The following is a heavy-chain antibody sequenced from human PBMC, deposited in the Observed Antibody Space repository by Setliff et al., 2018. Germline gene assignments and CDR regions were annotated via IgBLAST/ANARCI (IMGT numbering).Heavy chain of an antibody. J-gene: IGHJ4*02. CDR1: GDSMNSGVYY. V-gene: IGHV4-39*01. Sequence: KLSETLSLTCKVSGDSMNSGVYYWAWIRQPPGKGLEWIGRIYSGGTTYYNSSLKSRVTISVDTSKSQFSLRLSSVTAADTAVYYCARTGTYRYFDYWGRGTLVTVSS. D-gene: IGHD1-1*01. CDR2: IYSGGTT. CDR3: ARTGTYRYFDY.